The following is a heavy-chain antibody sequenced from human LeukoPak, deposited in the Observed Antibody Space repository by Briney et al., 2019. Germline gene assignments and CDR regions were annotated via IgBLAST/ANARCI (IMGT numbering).Heavy chain of an antibody. CDR2: ISGSGGST. V-gene: IGHV3-23*01. CDR1: GFTFSSYA. Sequence: PGGSLRLSCAASGFTFSSYAMSWVRQAPGKGLEWVSAISGSGGSTYYADSVKGRFTISRDNSKSTLYLQMNSLRAEDTAVYYCAKGTRATIVWYYMDVWGKGTTVTISS. J-gene: IGHJ6*03. CDR3: AKGTRATIVWYYMDV. D-gene: IGHD1-26*01.